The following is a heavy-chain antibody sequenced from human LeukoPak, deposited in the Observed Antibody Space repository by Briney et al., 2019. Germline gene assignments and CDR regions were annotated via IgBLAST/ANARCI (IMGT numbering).Heavy chain of an antibody. V-gene: IGHV4-34*01. Sequence: SETLSLTCAVYGGSFSGYYWSWIRQPPGKGLEWIGEINHSGSTSYNPSLKSRVTISVDTSKNQFSLKLSSVTAADTAVYYCARTEGYFDYWGQGTLVTVSS. CDR2: INHSGST. CDR1: GGSFSGYY. J-gene: IGHJ4*02. CDR3: ARTEGYFDY.